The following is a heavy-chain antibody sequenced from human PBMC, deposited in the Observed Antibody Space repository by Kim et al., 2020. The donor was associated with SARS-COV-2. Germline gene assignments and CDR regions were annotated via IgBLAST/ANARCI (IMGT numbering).Heavy chain of an antibody. CDR1: RYTFTSYD. J-gene: IGHJ4*02. CDR3: ARADRGIVGATVYYFDY. Sequence: ASVKVSCKASRYTFTSYDINWVRQATGQGLEWMGWMNPNSGNTGYAQKFQGRVTMTRNTSISTAYMELSSLRSEDTAVYYCARADRGIVGATVYYFDYWGQGTLVTVSS. CDR2: MNPNSGNT. V-gene: IGHV1-8*02. D-gene: IGHD1-26*01.